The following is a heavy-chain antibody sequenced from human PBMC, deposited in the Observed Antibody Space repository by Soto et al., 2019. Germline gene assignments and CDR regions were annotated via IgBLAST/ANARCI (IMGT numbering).Heavy chain of an antibody. J-gene: IGHJ6*02. CDR3: ARGGQECSNSGCGYIYDGMDV. D-gene: IGHD1-26*01. Sequence: ASVKECSKAYGYPFSHYGIGLVRRAPGQGLEWMGWISAYNGNRHFAEGLRGRITMTTNTTTSTADMELRSLSSDDTAVYYCARGGQECSNSGCGYIYDGMDVWGQGTTVTVSS. V-gene: IGHV1-18*01. CDR2: ISAYNGNR. CDR1: GYPFSHYG.